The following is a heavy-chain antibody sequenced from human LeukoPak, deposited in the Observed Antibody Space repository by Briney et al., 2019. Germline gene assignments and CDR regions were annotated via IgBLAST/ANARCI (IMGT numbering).Heavy chain of an antibody. V-gene: IGHV3-15*01. CDR1: GFTFNTAW. CDR2: IRSESDGGTT. J-gene: IGHJ1*01. Sequence: GGSLRLSCASSGFTFNTAWMTWVRQVPGQGLEWVARIRSESDGGTTYYAAPVKGSFTISRDDSKNTLYLQMNSLKIEDTALYYCTKDLSLWGQGTLVTVSS. CDR3: TKDLSL.